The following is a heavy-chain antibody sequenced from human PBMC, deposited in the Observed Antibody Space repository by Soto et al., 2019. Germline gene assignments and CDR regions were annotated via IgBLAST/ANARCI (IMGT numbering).Heavy chain of an antibody. V-gene: IGHV4-59*01. CDR1: GGSISSDY. D-gene: IGHD2-15*01. J-gene: IGHJ6*03. CDR3: AGVGCSGGTCYPAAYYHDMDV. CDR2: IYYSGST. Sequence: QVQLQESGPGLVKPSETLSLTCTVSGGSISSDYWSWIRQPPGKGLEWIEYIYYSGSTTYNPSLKSPITILLDTTTHQFSLKPSSVTAAATAVYYCAGVGCSGGTCYPAAYYHDMDVWGKGTTVTVSS.